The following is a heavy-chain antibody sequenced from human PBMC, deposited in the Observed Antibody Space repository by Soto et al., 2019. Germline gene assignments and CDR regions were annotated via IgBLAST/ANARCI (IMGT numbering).Heavy chain of an antibody. CDR2: VYYSGDT. D-gene: IGHD5-18*01. CDR3: ARLPRAVGGYSYGFSISDYFDY. J-gene: IGHJ4*02. CDR1: GGSVSSGSFY. V-gene: IGHV4-61*01. Sequence: PSETLSLTCSVSGGSVSSGSFYWGWIRQPPGKGLEWIGYVYYSGDTTYNPSLKSRATISVDTSKNQFSLRLSSVTAADTAVYYCARLPRAVGGYSYGFSISDYFDYWGQGTLVTVSS.